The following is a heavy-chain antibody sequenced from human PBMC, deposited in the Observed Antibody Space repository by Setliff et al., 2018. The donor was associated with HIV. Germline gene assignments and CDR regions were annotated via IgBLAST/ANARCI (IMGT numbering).Heavy chain of an antibody. CDR3: VAGYNYGLGDY. D-gene: IGHD5-18*01. CDR2: ISASGDAT. CDR1: GFAFTAYP. Sequence: GESLKISCAASGFAFTAYPMSWVRQVPGKGLEWISSISASGDATYYPDSVKGRFTVTRDNSKNTLLLQMNSLRVDDTAIFYCVAGYNYGLGDYWGQGTLVTVSS. J-gene: IGHJ4*02. V-gene: IGHV3-23*01.